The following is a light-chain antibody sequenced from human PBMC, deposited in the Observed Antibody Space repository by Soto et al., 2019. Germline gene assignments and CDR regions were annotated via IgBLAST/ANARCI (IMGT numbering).Light chain of an antibody. Sequence: QSALTQPASVSGSPGQSITISCTGTSSDVGGHNYVSWYQQHPGKAPKLMIYEVSNRLSGLSNRFSGSKSGNTASLTISGLQAEDEADYYCCSYAGSYTFVFGTGTKLTVL. J-gene: IGLJ1*01. CDR3: CSYAGSYTFV. CDR1: SSDVGGHNY. V-gene: IGLV2-14*01. CDR2: EVS.